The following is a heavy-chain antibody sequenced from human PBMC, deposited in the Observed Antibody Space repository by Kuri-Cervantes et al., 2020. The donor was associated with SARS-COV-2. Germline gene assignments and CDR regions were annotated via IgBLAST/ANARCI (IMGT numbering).Heavy chain of an antibody. CDR2: IVPVIGTA. CDR3: VRDAEPLGANVPYHHYGMDV. CDR1: GGTFSRNV. D-gene: IGHD1-14*01. V-gene: IGHV1-69*13. Sequence: SVKVSCKTSGGTFSRNVISWVRQAPGQGLEWMGGIVPVIGTANYAQKFEDRVTITADESTRTAYMELSSLTSEDTAVFYCVRDAEPLGANVPYHHYGMDVWGQGTTVTVSS. J-gene: IGHJ6*02.